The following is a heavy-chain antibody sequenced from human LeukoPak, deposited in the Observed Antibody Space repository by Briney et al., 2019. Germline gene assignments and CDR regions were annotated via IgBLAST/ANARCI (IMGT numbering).Heavy chain of an antibody. Sequence: PGGSLRLSCAASGFTFSSYAMSWVRQAPGKGLEWVSVISGSGGSTYYADSVKGRFTISRDNSKNTLYLQMNSLRAEDTAVYYCAKALSSITARAWDYWGQGTLVTVSS. CDR2: ISGSGGST. CDR1: GFTFSSYA. V-gene: IGHV3-23*01. J-gene: IGHJ4*02. CDR3: AKALSSITARAWDY. D-gene: IGHD6-6*01.